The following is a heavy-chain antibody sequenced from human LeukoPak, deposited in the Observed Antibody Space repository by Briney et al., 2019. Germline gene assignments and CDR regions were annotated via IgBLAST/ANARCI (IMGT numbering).Heavy chain of an antibody. V-gene: IGHV3-9*01. CDR3: AKTGAYSGSRAEYFQH. CDR2: ISWNSGSI. D-gene: IGHD1-26*01. CDR1: GFTFDDYA. Sequence: GRSLRLSCAASGFTFDDYAMHWVRQAPGKGLEWVSGISWNSGSIGYADSVKGRFTISRDNAKNSLYLQMNSLRAEDTALYYCAKTGAYSGSRAEYFQHWGQGTLVTVSS. J-gene: IGHJ1*01.